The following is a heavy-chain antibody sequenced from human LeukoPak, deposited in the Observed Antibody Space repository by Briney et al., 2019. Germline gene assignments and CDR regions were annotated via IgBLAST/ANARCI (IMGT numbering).Heavy chain of an antibody. J-gene: IGHJ4*02. CDR2: MNPKSGDT. Sequence: VASVKVSCKASGGTFSSYALSWVRQAPGQGLEWMGWMNPKSGDTGYSQKFQGRVFITRDTSINTAYMELSSLGSDDTAVYYCARSEASSGYRSGYWGQGTLVTVSS. D-gene: IGHD3-22*01. CDR1: GGTFSSYA. CDR3: ARSEASSGYRSGY. V-gene: IGHV1-8*03.